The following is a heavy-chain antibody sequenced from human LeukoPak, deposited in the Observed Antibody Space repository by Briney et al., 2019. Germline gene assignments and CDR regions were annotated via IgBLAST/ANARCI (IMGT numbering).Heavy chain of an antibody. CDR1: GFTFSSYG. CDR2: IRYDGSNK. J-gene: IGHJ4*02. V-gene: IGHV3-30*02. CDR3: AKEMYYDILTCYSASDY. Sequence: PGGSLRLSCAASGFTFSSYGMHWVRQAPGKGLEWVAFIRYDGSNKYYADSVKGRFTISRDNSKNTLYLQMNSLRAEDTAVYYCAKEMYYDILTCYSASDYWGQATLVTVSS. D-gene: IGHD3-9*01.